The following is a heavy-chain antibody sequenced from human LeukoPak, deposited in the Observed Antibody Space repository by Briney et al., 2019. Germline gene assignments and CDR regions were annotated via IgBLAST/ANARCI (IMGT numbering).Heavy chain of an antibody. J-gene: IGHJ3*02. CDR2: IKSKTSGGTT. CDR3: TTGATYSPGAFDI. D-gene: IGHD3-16*01. CDR1: GFTFTNAW. Sequence: GGSLRPSFAAPGFTFTNAWMSWVRQAPGKGREWVRRIKSKTSGGTTDYAAQVKGSFTISKDDSPNTLFMQMNSLKTEDTAVYYYTTGATYSPGAFDIWGQGTMVTVSS. V-gene: IGHV3-15*01.